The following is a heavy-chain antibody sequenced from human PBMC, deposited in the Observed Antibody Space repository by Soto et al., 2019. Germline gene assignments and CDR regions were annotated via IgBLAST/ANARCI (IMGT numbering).Heavy chain of an antibody. D-gene: IGHD3-10*01. CDR2: ISHLVIT. V-gene: IGHV4-34*01. CDR1: GGSFCGYY. Sequence: ETLSPPCGGLGGSFCGYYWSWIRQTPGKGLECIGEISHLVITNYNPSLKSQVTMAVDTSKNQFSLKLSSVAAADTAVYYCARGLRASFGVRLSYSYYGMDGWGQGTTGTVSS. CDR3: ARGLRASFGVRLSYSYYGMDG. J-gene: IGHJ6*02.